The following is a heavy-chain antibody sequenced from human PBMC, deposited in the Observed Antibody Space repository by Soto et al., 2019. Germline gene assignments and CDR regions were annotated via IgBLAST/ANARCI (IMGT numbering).Heavy chain of an antibody. CDR1: GGTFSSYA. CDR2: IIPIFGTA. Sequence: SVKVSCKASGGTFSSYAISWVRQAPGQGLEWMGGIIPIFGTANYAQKFQGRVTITADKSTSTAYMELSSLRSEDTAVYYCARVSLEYSSSSGRYYFDYWGQGTRVTVSS. J-gene: IGHJ4*02. CDR3: ARVSLEYSSSSGRYYFDY. V-gene: IGHV1-69*06. D-gene: IGHD6-6*01.